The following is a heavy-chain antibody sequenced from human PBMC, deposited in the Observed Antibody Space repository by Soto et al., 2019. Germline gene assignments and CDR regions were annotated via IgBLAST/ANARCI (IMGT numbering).Heavy chain of an antibody. J-gene: IGHJ3*02. Sequence: SVKVSCKASGGTFSSYTISWVRQAPGQGLEWMGRIIPILGIANYAQKFQGRVTITADKSTSTAYMELSSLRSEDTAVYYCARVRDYGGNSGAFDIWGQGTMVTVSS. CDR2: IIPILGIA. D-gene: IGHD4-17*01. CDR1: GGTFSSYT. CDR3: ARVRDYGGNSGAFDI. V-gene: IGHV1-69*02.